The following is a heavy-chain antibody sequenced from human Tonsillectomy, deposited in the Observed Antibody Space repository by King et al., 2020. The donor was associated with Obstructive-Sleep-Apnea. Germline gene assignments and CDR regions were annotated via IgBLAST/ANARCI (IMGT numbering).Heavy chain of an antibody. CDR1: GGTFSSYA. V-gene: IGHV1-69*04. CDR2: IIPILGIA. CDR3: VRDGYYYGSGSYFYGLALDY. Sequence: QLVQSGAEVKKPGSSVKVSCKASGGTFSSYAVSWVRQAPGQGLEWMGGIIPILGIANYAQKFQGIVTITADKSTSTAYMELSSLRSEDTAVYYCVRDGYYYGSGSYFYGLALDYWGQGTLVTVSS. D-gene: IGHD3-10*01. J-gene: IGHJ4*02.